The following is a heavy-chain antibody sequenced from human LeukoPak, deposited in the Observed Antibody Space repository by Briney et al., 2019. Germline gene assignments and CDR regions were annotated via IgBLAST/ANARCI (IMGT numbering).Heavy chain of an antibody. CDR1: GYTFTGYY. V-gene: IGHV1-2*02. Sequence: ASVKVSCKASGYTFTGYYMHWVRQAPGQGLEWMGWINPNSGGTNYAQKFQGRVTMTRDTSISTAYMELSRLRSDDTAVYYCARVGRGELFGELLSYFDYWGQGTLVTVSS. D-gene: IGHD3-10*02. J-gene: IGHJ4*02. CDR3: ARVGRGELFGELLSYFDY. CDR2: INPNSGGT.